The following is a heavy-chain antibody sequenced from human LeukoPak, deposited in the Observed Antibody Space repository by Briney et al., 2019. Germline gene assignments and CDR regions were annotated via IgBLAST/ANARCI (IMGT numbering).Heavy chain of an antibody. D-gene: IGHD2-2*01. CDR3: ARDGGYCSSTSCSYYYYYGMDV. Sequence: ASVKVSCKASGYTFTSYYMHWVRQAPGQGLEWTGIINPSGGSTSYAQKFQGRVTMTRDTSTSTVYMELSSLRSEDTAVYYCARDGGYCSSTSCSYYYYYGMDVWGQGTTVTVSS. V-gene: IGHV1-46*01. CDR1: GYTFTSYY. J-gene: IGHJ6*02. CDR2: INPSGGST.